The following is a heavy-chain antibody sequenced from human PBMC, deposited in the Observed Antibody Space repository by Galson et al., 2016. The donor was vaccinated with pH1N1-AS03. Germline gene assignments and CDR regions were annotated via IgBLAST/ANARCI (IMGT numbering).Heavy chain of an antibody. V-gene: IGHV1-46*01. D-gene: IGHD5-24*01. CDR1: GYTFSTYS. CDR2: IDPSGGST. CDR3: ARDVVMATIRGVYFQY. J-gene: IGHJ1*01. Sequence: SVKVSCKASGYTFSTYSLHWVRQAPGHGLEWMGKIDPSGGSTTYAQKFQGRVTMTRDTSTSTVYMDLSSLKSEDTAVYYCARDVVMATIRGVYFQYWGQGTQVIVSS.